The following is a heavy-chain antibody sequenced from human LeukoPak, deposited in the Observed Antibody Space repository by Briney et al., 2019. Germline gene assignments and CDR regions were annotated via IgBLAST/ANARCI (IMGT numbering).Heavy chain of an antibody. D-gene: IGHD3-22*01. CDR2: ISYDGSNK. V-gene: IGHV3-30-3*01. CDR3: ARGGITMIVVVITDFDY. CDR1: GFTFSSYA. Sequence: PGGSLRLSCAASGFTFSSYAMHWVRQAPGKGLEWVAVISYDGSNKYYADSVKGRFTISRDNSKNTLYLQMNSLRAEDTAVYYCARGGITMIVVVITDFDYWGQGTLVTVSS. J-gene: IGHJ4*02.